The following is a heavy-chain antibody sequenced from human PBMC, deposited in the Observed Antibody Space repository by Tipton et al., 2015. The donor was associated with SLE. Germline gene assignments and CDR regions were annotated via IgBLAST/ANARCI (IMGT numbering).Heavy chain of an antibody. CDR2: IPHHEKNK. CDR3: AKDPPDYGMDV. Sequence: SLRLSCAASGFSFRRNGMHWVRPAPGKGLEWVAFIPHHEKNKYYADSVKGRFTISRDNSKNTLYLQMNSLRDEDTAIYYCAKDPPDYGMDVWGQGTTVNVSS. V-gene: IGHV3-30*02. J-gene: IGHJ6*02. CDR1: GFSFRRNG.